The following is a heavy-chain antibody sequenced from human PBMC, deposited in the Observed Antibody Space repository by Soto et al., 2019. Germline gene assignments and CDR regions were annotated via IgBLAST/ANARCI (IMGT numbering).Heavy chain of an antibody. CDR3: ARNQTPRQYCSGGSCSTDFDY. Sequence: AASVKVSCKASGYTFTSYYMHWVRQAPGQGLEWMGIINPSGGSTSYAQNFQGRVTMTRDTSTSTVYMELSSLRSEDTAVYYCARNQTPRQYCSGGSCSTDFDYWGQGTLVTVSS. J-gene: IGHJ4*02. V-gene: IGHV1-46*01. D-gene: IGHD2-15*01. CDR2: INPSGGST. CDR1: GYTFTSYY.